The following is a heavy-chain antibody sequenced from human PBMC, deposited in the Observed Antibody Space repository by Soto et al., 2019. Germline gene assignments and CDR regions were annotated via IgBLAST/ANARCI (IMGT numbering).Heavy chain of an antibody. CDR1: GFTFSSYG. J-gene: IGHJ4*02. V-gene: IGHV3-30*18. CDR3: AKDLAKEPHITGTSDY. D-gene: IGHD1-20*01. CDR2: ISYDGSNK. Sequence: GGSLRLSCAASGFTFSSYGMHWVRQAPGKGLEWVAVISYDGSNKYYADSVKGRFTISRDNSKNTLYLQMNSLRAEDTAVYYCAKDLAKEPHITGTSDYWGQGTLVTVSS.